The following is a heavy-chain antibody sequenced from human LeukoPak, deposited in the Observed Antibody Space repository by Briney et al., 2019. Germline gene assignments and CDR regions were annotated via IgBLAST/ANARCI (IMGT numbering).Heavy chain of an antibody. V-gene: IGHV1-69*05. CDR3: ARNDPSHDSSGYYFDY. D-gene: IGHD3-22*01. Sequence: SVKVSCKASGGTFSSYAISWVRQAPGQGLEWMGRIIPIFGTANYAQKFQGRVTITTDESTSTAYMELRSLRSEDTAVYYCARNDPSHDSSGYYFDYWGQGTLVTVSS. J-gene: IGHJ4*02. CDR2: IIPIFGTA. CDR1: GGTFSSYA.